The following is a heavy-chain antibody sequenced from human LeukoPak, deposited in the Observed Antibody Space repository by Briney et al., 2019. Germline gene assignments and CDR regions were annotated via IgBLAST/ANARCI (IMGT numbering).Heavy chain of an antibody. CDR2: ISGSGSTI. D-gene: IGHD3-10*02. CDR1: GFTFSIYE. CDR3: AELGITMIGGV. V-gene: IGHV3-48*03. J-gene: IGHJ6*04. Sequence: QLGGSLRLSCEASGFTFSIYEVNWVRQAPGKGLEWVSAISGSGSTIYYADSVKGRFTISRDNAKNSLYLQMNSLRAEDTAVYYCAELGITMIGGVWGKGTTVTISS.